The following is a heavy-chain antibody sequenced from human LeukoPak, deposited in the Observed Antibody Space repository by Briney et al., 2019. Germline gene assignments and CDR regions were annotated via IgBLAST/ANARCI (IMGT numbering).Heavy chain of an antibody. CDR2: IYTSGST. CDR1: GGSISSYY. D-gene: IGHD2-15*01. CDR3: ARDCSGGSCYSIGNWFDP. Sequence: PSETLSLTCTVSGGSISSYYWSWIRQPAGKGLEWIGRIYTSGSTNYNPSLKSRVTMSVDTSKNQFSLKLSSVTAADTAVYYCARDCSGGSCYSIGNWFDPWGQGTLVTVSP. J-gene: IGHJ5*02. V-gene: IGHV4-4*07.